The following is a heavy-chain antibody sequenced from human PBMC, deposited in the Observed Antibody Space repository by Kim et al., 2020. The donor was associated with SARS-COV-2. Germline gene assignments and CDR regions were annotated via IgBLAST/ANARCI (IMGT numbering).Heavy chain of an antibody. J-gene: IGHJ4*02. V-gene: IGHV3-53*01. D-gene: IGHD3-3*01. CDR3: ASTYPDFWGGDQSYHFDY. Sequence: KGRCTISRDNAKNTLYLQMNSLRAEDTAVYYCASTYPDFWGGDQSYHFDYWGQGTLVTVSS.